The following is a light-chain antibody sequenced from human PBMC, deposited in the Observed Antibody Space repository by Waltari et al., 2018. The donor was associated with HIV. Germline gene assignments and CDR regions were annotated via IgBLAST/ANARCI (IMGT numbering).Light chain of an antibody. CDR2: DVT. Sequence: QSALTQPRAVSGSPGQSVTISCTGTRSDIGDYNYVSWYQQHPGKAPKLMIYDVTKRPSWVPDRFSGSKSGNTASLTISGLQAEDEAAYYCCSFAGSYTLVFGGGTKLTVL. CDR3: CSFAGSYTLV. CDR1: RSDIGDYNY. V-gene: IGLV2-11*01. J-gene: IGLJ3*02.